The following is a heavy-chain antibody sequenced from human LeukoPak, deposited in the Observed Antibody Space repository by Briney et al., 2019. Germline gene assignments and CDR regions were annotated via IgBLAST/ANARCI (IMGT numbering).Heavy chain of an antibody. J-gene: IGHJ4*02. Sequence: ASVKVSCKASGYTFTGYYMHWVRQAPGQGLEWMGWINPNSGGTNYAQKFQGRVTMTRDTSISTAYMELSRLRSDDTAVYYCARSPIGGLRWPNLDYWGQGTLVTVSS. CDR3: ARSPIGGLRWPNLDY. CDR2: INPNSGGT. CDR1: GYTFTGYY. V-gene: IGHV1-2*02. D-gene: IGHD4-23*01.